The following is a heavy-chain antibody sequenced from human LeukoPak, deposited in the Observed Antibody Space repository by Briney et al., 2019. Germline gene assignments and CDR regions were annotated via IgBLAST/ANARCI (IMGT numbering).Heavy chain of an antibody. CDR1: GFTFSNEW. CDR3: TTDSPGASDY. D-gene: IGHD3-10*01. V-gene: IGHV3-15*05. Sequence: GGSLRLSCAASGFTFSNEWMGWVRQAPVKELEWVGRIKRGVDGGTTDYAAPVKGRFTISRDDSRNTLYLQMNSLKSEDTAIYYCTTDSPGASDYWGRGTLVSVSS. J-gene: IGHJ4*02. CDR2: IKRGVDGGTT.